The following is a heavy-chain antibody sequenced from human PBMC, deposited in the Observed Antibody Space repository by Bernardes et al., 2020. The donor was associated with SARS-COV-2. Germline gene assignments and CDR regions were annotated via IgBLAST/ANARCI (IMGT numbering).Heavy chain of an antibody. CDR3: AKVSRIQVTTLGNWFDP. J-gene: IGHJ5*02. CDR1: GFTFSSYA. V-gene: IGHV3-23*01. Sequence: GGSLRLSCAASGFTFSSYAMSWVRQAPGKGLEWVSAISGSGGSTYYADSVKGRFTISRDNSKNTLYLQMNSLRAEGTAVCYCAKVSRIQVTTLGNWFDPWGQGTLVTVSS. CDR2: ISGSGGST. D-gene: IGHD4-17*01.